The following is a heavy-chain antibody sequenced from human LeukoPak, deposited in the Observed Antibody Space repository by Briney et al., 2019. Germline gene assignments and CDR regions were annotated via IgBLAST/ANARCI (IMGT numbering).Heavy chain of an antibody. D-gene: IGHD6-13*01. V-gene: IGHV1-69*13. CDR1: GGTFNNFG. J-gene: IGHJ4*02. CDR2: IIPILTTT. CDR3: ARDPLAASAPGYFDY. Sequence: SVKVSCKASGGTFNNFGISWVRQAPGQGLEWMGVIIPILTTTQYAQKFKGRVTIIADESTSTASLELSSLTSEDTAVYYCARDPLAASAPGYFDYWGQGTLVTVSS.